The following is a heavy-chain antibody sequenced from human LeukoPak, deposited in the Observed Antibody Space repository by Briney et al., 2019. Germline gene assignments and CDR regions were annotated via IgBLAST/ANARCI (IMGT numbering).Heavy chain of an antibody. V-gene: IGHV4-34*01. D-gene: IGHD2-15*01. Sequence: PSETLTLTCAASGGTFSGYYWSWIRQPPGKGLEWIGEINHSGSTNYNPSLKSRVTMSVETSKNQFSLNRISVTAADTAVYYCARIGAAKSDPWGQGTLVTVSS. CDR2: INHSGST. CDR1: GGTFSGYY. CDR3: ARIGAAKSDP. J-gene: IGHJ5*02.